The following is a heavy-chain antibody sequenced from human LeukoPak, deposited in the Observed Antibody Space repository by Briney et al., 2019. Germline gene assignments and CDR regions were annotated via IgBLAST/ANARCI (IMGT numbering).Heavy chain of an antibody. CDR2: IYSGGST. J-gene: IGHJ4*02. Sequence: PGGSLRLSCAASGFTVSSNYMSWVRQAPGKGLEWVSVIYSGGSTYYADSVKGRFTISRDNSKNPLYLQMNSLRVEDTAVYYCSRGGNQYYFDYWGQGTLVTVSS. D-gene: IGHD3-10*01. CDR1: GFTVSSNY. CDR3: SRGGNQYYFDY. V-gene: IGHV3-66*01.